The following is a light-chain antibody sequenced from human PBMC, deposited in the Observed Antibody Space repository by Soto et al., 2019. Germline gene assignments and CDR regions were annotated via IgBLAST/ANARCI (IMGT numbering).Light chain of an antibody. CDR2: GNS. CDR3: QSYDSSLSGSTV. J-gene: IGLJ2*01. CDR1: SSNIGAGYD. V-gene: IGLV1-40*01. Sequence: QPVLTQPPSVSGDPGQRVTISCTGSSSNIGAGYDVHWYQQLPGTAPKLLIYGNSNRPSGVPDRFSGSKSGTSASLAITGLQAEDESDYYCQSYDSSLSGSTVFGGGTKLTVL.